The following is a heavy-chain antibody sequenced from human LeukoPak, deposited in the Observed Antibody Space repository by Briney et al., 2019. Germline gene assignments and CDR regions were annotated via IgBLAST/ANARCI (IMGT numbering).Heavy chain of an antibody. Sequence: GGSLRLSCPASGFTFSSYSMNWVRQAPGKGLEWVSYISSSSSTIYYADSVKGRFTISRDNAKNSLYLQMNSLRAEDTAVYYCARTPPNHYDSSGYYSHYDYWGQGPLVTVSS. CDR1: GFTFSSYS. CDR3: ARTPPNHYDSSGYYSHYDY. D-gene: IGHD3-22*01. CDR2: ISSSSSTI. V-gene: IGHV3-48*01. J-gene: IGHJ4*02.